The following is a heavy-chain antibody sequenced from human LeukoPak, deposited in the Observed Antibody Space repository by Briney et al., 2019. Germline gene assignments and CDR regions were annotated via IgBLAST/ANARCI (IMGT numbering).Heavy chain of an antibody. CDR3: ARYPYDYVWGSYRLDFDY. CDR2: ISSSGSTI. CDR1: GFTFSDYY. J-gene: IGHJ4*02. V-gene: IGHV3-11*04. D-gene: IGHD3-16*02. Sequence: PGGSLRLSCAASGFTFSDYYMSWIRQAPGKGLEWVSYISSSGSTIYYADSVKGRFTISRDNAKNSLYLQMNSLRAEDTAVYYCARYPYDYVWGSYRLDFDYWGQGTLVTVSS.